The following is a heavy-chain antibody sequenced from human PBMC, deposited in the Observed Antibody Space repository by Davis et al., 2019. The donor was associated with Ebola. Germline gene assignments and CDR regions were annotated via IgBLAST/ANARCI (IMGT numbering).Heavy chain of an antibody. D-gene: IGHD3-16*01. Sequence: ASVKVSCKASGGTFSSYAISWVRQAPGQGLEWMGWISAYNGNTNYAQKLQGRVTMTTDTSTSTAYMELRSLRSDDTAVYYCARNAEGITFGGVDYWGQGTLVTVSS. CDR3: ARNAEGITFGGVDY. CDR2: ISAYNGNT. CDR1: GGTFSSYA. V-gene: IGHV1-18*01. J-gene: IGHJ4*02.